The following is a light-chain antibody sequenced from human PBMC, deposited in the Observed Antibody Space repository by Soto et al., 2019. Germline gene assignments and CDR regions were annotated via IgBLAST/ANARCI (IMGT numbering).Light chain of an antibody. CDR1: QSISSNY. Sequence: EIVLTQSPGTLSMSPGERATLSCRASQSISSNYLAWYQQKPGQAPRLLIYGASSRATGIADRFSGSGSGTDFPLTISRLEAEDFAVYYCQQYGSSPRTFGQGTKVEFK. J-gene: IGKJ1*01. CDR2: GAS. V-gene: IGKV3-20*01. CDR3: QQYGSSPRT.